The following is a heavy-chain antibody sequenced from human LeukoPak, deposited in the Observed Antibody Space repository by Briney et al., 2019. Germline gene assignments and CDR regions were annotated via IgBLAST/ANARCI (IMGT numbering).Heavy chain of an antibody. V-gene: IGHV1-18*01. D-gene: IGHD2-15*01. CDR1: GYIFTSSG. J-gene: IGHJ3*02. CDR3: ARVQGGIVVVVAATPGAFDI. Sequence: ASVKVSCKASGYIFTSSGISWVRQAPGQGLEWMGWISAYNGNTNYAQKLQGRGTMTTDTSTSTAYMELRSLRSDDTAVYYCARVQGGIVVVVAATPGAFDIWGQGTMVTVSS. CDR2: ISAYNGNT.